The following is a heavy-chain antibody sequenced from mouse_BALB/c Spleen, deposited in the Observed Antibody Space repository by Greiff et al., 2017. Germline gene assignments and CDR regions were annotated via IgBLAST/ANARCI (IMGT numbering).Heavy chain of an antibody. D-gene: IGHD2-1*01. CDR1: GYTFTDYN. CDR2: IDPYNGGT. CDR3: ARGNYWYFDV. Sequence: VHVKQSGPELVKPGASVKISCKASGYTFTDYNMHWVKQSHGKSLEWIGYIDPYNGGTSYNQKFKGKATLTVDKSSSTAFMHLNSLTSEDSAVYYCARGNYWYFDVWGAGTTVTVSS. J-gene: IGHJ1*01. V-gene: IGHV1S135*01.